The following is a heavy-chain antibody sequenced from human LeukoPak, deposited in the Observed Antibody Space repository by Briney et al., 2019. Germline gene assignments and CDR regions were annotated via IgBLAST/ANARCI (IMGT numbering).Heavy chain of an antibody. J-gene: IGHJ4*02. CDR2: ISSNGGST. V-gene: IGHV3-64D*06. CDR3: ARGLGATFDY. D-gene: IGHD1-26*01. Sequence: GGSLRLSCSASGFTFSSYAMHWVRQAPGKGLEYVSAISSNGGSTYYADSVKGRFTISRDNSKNTLYLQMSSLRAEDTAVYYCARGLGATFDYWGQGTLVTVSS. CDR1: GFTFSSYA.